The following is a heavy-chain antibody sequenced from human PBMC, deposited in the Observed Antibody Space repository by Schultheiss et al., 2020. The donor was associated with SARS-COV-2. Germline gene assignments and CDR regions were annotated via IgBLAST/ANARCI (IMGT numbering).Heavy chain of an antibody. J-gene: IGHJ6*02. D-gene: IGHD4-23*01. V-gene: IGHV3-30*04. CDR3: ARDLEVETTSLGDYYYSMDV. CDR1: GFTFSSYA. Sequence: GGSLRLSCAASGFTFSSYAIHWVRQAPGKGLEWVAVISFDGRKGYYIESVKGRFTISRDNFKNTLYLQMNSLTPVDTGVYYCARDLEVETTSLGDYYYSMDVWGQGTTVTVSS. CDR2: ISFDGRKG.